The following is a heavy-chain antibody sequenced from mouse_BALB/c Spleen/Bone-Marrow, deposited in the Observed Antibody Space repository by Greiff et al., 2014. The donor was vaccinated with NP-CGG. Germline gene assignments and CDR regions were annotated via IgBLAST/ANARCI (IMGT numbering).Heavy chain of an antibody. V-gene: IGHV2-4*02. J-gene: IGHJ4*01. D-gene: IGHD2-14*01. CDR1: GFSLTSYG. CDR2: LWSGGNT. Sequence: QVQLQQSGPGLVQPSQSLSITCTVSGFSLTSYGVHWVRQPPGKGLEWLGVLWSGGNTDYNATFISKLSICKDNFKSRVFFKMNMLQDDDAAIYYCAGTYNRYAMDYRGQGASVPVYS. CDR3: AGTYNRYAMDY.